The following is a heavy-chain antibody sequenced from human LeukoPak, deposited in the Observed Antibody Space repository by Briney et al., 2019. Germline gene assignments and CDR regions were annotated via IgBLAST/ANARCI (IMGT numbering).Heavy chain of an antibody. CDR3: ARGKSSGWYYFDY. J-gene: IGHJ4*02. CDR1: GGSISSGGYY. V-gene: IGHV4-31*03. Sequence: SQTLSLTCTVSGGSISSGGYYWSWIRQHPGKGLEWIGYIDYSGSTYYNPSLKSRVTISVDTSKIQFSLKLSSVTAADTAVYYCARGKSSGWYYFDYWGQGTLVTVSS. D-gene: IGHD6-19*01. CDR2: IDYSGST.